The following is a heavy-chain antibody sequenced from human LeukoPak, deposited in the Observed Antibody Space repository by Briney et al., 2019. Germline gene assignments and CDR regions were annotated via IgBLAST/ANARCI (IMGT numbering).Heavy chain of an antibody. CDR3: TRDLYGDYGY. CDR2: IYSSGST. CDR1: GGSISSYY. J-gene: IGHJ4*02. D-gene: IGHD4-17*01. V-gene: IGHV4-59*01. Sequence: SETLSLTCTVSGGSISSYYWSWIRQSPGKGLEWIGYIYSSGSTNYNPSLKSRVTMSVDTSKNQFSLKLNSLTAADTAVCYCTRDLYGDYGYWGQGTLVTVSS.